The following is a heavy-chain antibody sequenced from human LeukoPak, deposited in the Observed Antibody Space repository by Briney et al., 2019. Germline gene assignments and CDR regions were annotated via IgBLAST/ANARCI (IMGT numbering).Heavy chain of an antibody. CDR1: GFTFTTYW. Sequence: PGGSLRLSCAASGFTFTTYWMHWVRQAPGKGLVWVSHINSDGSITSYADSVKGRFTISRDNAKNTLYLQMNSLRAEDTAVYYCARDQENYFDYWGQGTLVTVSS. V-gene: IGHV3-74*01. CDR2: INSDGSIT. CDR3: ARDQENYFDY. J-gene: IGHJ4*02.